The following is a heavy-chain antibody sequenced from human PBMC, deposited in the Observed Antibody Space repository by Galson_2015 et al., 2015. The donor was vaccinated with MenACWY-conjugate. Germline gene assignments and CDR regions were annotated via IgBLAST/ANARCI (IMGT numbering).Heavy chain of an antibody. CDR3: ARWVAVKMIEY. V-gene: IGHV4-59*01. D-gene: IGHD6-19*01. J-gene: IGHJ4*02. CDR1: GASISTDY. Sequence: SETLSLTCSVSGASISTDYWSWIRQPPGKGLEWIGYIHYSGSTKYNPSLKTRITMSLDTSENQFPLKLSSVTAADTAVYYCARWVAVKMIEYCGQGTLVTVSS. CDR2: IHYSGST.